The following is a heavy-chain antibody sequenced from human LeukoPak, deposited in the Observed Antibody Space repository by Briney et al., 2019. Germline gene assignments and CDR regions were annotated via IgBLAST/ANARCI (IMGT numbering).Heavy chain of an antibody. V-gene: IGHV4-39*02. D-gene: IGHD5-18*01. CDR2: IYDSGTK. CDR3: ARRVDTTRGYYYFYMDV. Sequence: PSETLSLTCSVSGGSISSIGYFWDWFRQSPGKGLEWIGTIYDSGTKYYNPSLKSRVTISVDTSKNHLSLRLSSVPAADTAVYYCARRVDTTRGYYYFYMDVWGKGTTVTVSS. J-gene: IGHJ6*03. CDR1: GGSISSIGYF.